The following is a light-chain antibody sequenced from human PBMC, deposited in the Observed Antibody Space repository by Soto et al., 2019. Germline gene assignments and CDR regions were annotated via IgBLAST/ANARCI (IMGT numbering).Light chain of an antibody. Sequence: QSVLTQPPSASGTPGQRVAISCSGSSPNIGSNFAYWYQHFPGTAPKLHILRNNQRPSGAPDRFSASKSGTTSSLSVSGPRAEDEADSYCAACDDSLKSVVFGGGTKLTV. CDR1: SPNIGSNF. CDR3: AACDDSLKSVV. V-gene: IGLV1-47*01. J-gene: IGLJ2*01. CDR2: RNN.